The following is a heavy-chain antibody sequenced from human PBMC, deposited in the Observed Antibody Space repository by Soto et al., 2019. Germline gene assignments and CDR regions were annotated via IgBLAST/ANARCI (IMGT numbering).Heavy chain of an antibody. J-gene: IGHJ3*02. CDR3: ARLLLDCSGGSCYTHDAFDI. Sequence: GGSLRLSCAASGFTFSSYSMNWVRQAPGKGLEWVSYISSSSSTIYYADSVKGRFTISRDNAKNSLYLQMNSLRAEDTAVYYCARLLLDCSGGSCYTHDAFDIWGQGTMVTVSS. CDR2: ISSSSSTI. CDR1: GFTFSSYS. D-gene: IGHD2-15*01. V-gene: IGHV3-48*01.